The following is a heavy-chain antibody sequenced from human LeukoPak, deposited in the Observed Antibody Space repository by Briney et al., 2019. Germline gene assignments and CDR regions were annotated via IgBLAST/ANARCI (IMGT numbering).Heavy chain of an antibody. V-gene: IGHV4-39*01. D-gene: IGHD6-13*01. J-gene: IGHJ4*02. CDR3: ASFTYSSSWNY. CDR2: IYYSGST. Sequence: SETQSLTCTVSGGSISSSRYYWGWIRQPPGKGLEWIGSIYYSGSTYYNPSLKSRVTISVDTSKNQFSLKLSSVTAADTAVYYCASFTYSSSWNYWGQGTLVTVSS. CDR1: GGSISSSRYY.